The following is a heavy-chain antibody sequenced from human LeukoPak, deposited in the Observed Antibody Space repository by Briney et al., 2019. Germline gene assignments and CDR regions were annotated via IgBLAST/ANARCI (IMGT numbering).Heavy chain of an antibody. CDR3: AREVYRERPGNWFDP. V-gene: IGHV4-39*07. Sequence: SETLSLTCTVSGGSISGSSDYWGWIRQPPGKGLDWIGSLYSGGNTYYNPSLESRVTISVDTSKNQFSLKVRSVTAADTAVYYCAREVYRERPGNWFDPWGQGTLVTVSS. D-gene: IGHD1-26*01. J-gene: IGHJ5*02. CDR2: LYSGGNT. CDR1: GGSISGSSDY.